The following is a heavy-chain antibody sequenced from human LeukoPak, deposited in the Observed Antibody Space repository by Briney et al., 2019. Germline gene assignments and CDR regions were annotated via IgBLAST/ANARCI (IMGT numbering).Heavy chain of an antibody. CDR3: ATPGSGYWYYFDY. CDR2: MNPNSGNT. V-gene: IGHV1-8*02. J-gene: IGHJ4*02. D-gene: IGHD3-22*01. Sequence: GASVKVSCKASGYTFTSYYMHWVRQAPGQGLEWMGWMNPNSGNTGYAQKFQGRVTMTEDTSTDTAYMELSSLRSEDTAVYYCATPGSGYWYYFDYWGQGTLVTVSS. CDR1: GYTFTSYY.